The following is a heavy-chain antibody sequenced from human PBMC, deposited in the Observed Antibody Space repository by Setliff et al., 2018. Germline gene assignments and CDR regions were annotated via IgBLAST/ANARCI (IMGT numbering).Heavy chain of an antibody. D-gene: IGHD3-3*01. Sequence: KSGGSLRLSCAASGFTFSSYSMNWVRQAPGKGLEWVSSISSSSSYIYYADSVKGRFTISRDNAKNSLYLQMNSLRAEDTAVYYCARDRPGAIFGVVTPFDYWGQGTLVTVSS. J-gene: IGHJ4*02. CDR3: ARDRPGAIFGVVTPFDY. CDR1: GFTFSSYS. V-gene: IGHV3-21*01. CDR2: ISSSSSYI.